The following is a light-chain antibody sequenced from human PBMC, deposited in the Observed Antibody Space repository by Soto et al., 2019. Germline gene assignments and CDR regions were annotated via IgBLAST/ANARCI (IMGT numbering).Light chain of an antibody. CDR2: ANY. V-gene: IGLV1-51*01. J-gene: IGLJ1*01. CDR3: GAYDVGLRLYF. Sequence: QSVLPQPPSVSAAPGQTVTISCSGSSSNIGQSFVSWYQQFPGAAPKLLIFANYKRPSGIPERFSASKSDTSATLDISGLQTGDEADYYCGAYDVGLRLYFFGTGTKVTGL. CDR1: SSNIGQSF.